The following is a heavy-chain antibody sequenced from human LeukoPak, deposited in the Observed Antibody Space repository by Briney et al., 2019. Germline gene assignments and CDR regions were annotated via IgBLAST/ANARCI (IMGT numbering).Heavy chain of an antibody. CDR3: ARVLTAAGTFDP. D-gene: IGHD6-13*01. CDR2: TYYRSKWYN. V-gene: IGHV6-1*01. J-gene: IGHJ5*02. CDR1: GGSISSYY. Sequence: KPSETLSLTCTVSGGSISSYYWNWIRQSPSRGLEWLGRTYYRSKWYNDYAVSVKSRITVNPDTSKNQLSLQLNSVTPEDTAVYYCARVLTAAGTFDPWGQGILVTVSS.